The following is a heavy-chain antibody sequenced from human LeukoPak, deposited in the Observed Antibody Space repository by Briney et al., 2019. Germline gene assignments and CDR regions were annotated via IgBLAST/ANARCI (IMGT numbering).Heavy chain of an antibody. CDR2: IRYDGSNK. J-gene: IGHJ4*02. CDR3: AKDDSSSSGTSFDY. CDR1: GFTFSSYG. V-gene: IGHV3-30*02. D-gene: IGHD6-6*01. Sequence: GGSLRLSCAASGFTFSSYGMHWVRQAPGKGLEWVAFIRYDGSNKYYADSVKGRFTISRDNSKNTLYLQMNSLRAEDTAVYYCAKDDSSSSGTSFDYWGQGTLVTVSS.